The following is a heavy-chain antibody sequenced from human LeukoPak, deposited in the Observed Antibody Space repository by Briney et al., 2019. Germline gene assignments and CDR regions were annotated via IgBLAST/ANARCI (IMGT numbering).Heavy chain of an antibody. V-gene: IGHV3-48*01. CDR3: ARSNGLRYFDR. CDR1: GFTFSSYS. D-gene: IGHD3/OR15-3a*01. CDR2: VSSSSSTI. Sequence: GGSLRLSCAASGFTFSSYSMNWVRQAPGKGLEWVSYVSSSSSTIYYADSVKGRFTISRDNAKNSLFLHMNSLRVDDTAVYYCARSNGLRYFDRWGQGTLVTVSS. J-gene: IGHJ4*02.